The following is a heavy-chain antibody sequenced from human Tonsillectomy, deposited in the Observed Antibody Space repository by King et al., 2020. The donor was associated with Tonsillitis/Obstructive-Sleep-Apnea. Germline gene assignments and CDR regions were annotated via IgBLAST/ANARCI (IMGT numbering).Heavy chain of an antibody. D-gene: IGHD3-9*01. CDR3: ARAAYYDILTGYSPRDY. J-gene: IGHJ4*02. V-gene: IGHV1-18*01. Sequence: VQLVESGAEVKKPGASVKVSCKASGYTFTSYGISWVRQAPGQGLEWMGWISAYNGNTNYAQKLQGRVTMTTDTSTSTDYMELRSLRSDDTAVYYCARAAYYDILTGYSPRDYWGQGTLVTVSS. CDR2: ISAYNGNT. CDR1: GYTFTSYG.